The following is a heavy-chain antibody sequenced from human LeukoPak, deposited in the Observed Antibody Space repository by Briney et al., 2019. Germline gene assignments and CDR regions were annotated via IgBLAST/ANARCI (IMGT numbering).Heavy chain of an antibody. CDR3: AKGDCSSTSCVFDY. D-gene: IGHD2-2*01. CDR1: GFTFSNAW. Sequence: PGGSLRLSCAASGFTFSNAWMSWVRQAPGKGLEWVSAISGSGGSTYYADSVKGRFTISRDNSKNTLYLQMNSLRAEDTAVYYCAKGDCSSTSCVFDYWGQGTLVTVSS. V-gene: IGHV3-23*01. CDR2: ISGSGGST. J-gene: IGHJ4*02.